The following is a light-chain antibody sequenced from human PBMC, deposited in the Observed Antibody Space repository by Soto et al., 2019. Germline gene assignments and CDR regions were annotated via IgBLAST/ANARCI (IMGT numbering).Light chain of an antibody. J-gene: IGKJ2*01. Sequence: EIVLTQSPGTLSLSPGERATLSCRASQSVSSSYLAWYQQKPGQAPRLLIYGASSRATGIPDRFSGSGSGTDITLTISRLEPEYFAVYYCQQYGSSPYTFGQGTKLEIK. V-gene: IGKV3-20*01. CDR3: QQYGSSPYT. CDR1: QSVSSSY. CDR2: GAS.